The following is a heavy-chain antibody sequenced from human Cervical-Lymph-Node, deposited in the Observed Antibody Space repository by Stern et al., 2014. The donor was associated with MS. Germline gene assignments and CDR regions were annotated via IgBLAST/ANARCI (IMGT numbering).Heavy chain of an antibody. J-gene: IGHJ6*02. Sequence: QVQLGQSGAEVKKPGASVKVSCKASGYTFTSYGISWVRQAPGQGLEWMGWISAYNGNTNYAQKLQGRVTMTTDTSTSTAYMELRSLRSDDTAVYYCAREFGFLEWLFGGYYYGMDVWGQGTTVTVSS. CDR1: GYTFTSYG. CDR3: AREFGFLEWLFGGYYYGMDV. V-gene: IGHV1-18*01. D-gene: IGHD3-3*01. CDR2: ISAYNGNT.